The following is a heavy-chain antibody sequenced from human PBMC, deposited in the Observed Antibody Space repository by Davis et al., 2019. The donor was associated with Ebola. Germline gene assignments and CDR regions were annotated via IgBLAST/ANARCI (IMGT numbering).Heavy chain of an antibody. Sequence: SETLSLTCTVSGVSITSYYWSWVRQPPGKRLEWIGYSHYSGSTNYNPSLKSRVTISTDTSRSQFSLTLSSVTAADTAVYYCARLVAFYDNSGYAYLDYWGQGILVTVSS. CDR2: SHYSGST. V-gene: IGHV4-59*01. CDR3: ARLVAFYDNSGYAYLDY. J-gene: IGHJ4*02. CDR1: GVSITSYY. D-gene: IGHD3-22*01.